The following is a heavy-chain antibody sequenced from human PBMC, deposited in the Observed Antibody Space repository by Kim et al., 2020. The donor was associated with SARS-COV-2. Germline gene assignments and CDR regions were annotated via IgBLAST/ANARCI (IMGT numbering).Heavy chain of an antibody. J-gene: IGHJ6*02. Sequence: GGSLRLSCTVSGFNFNSYSMNWVRQAPGKGLEWVSYISSSSSTVYYAGSVRGRFTISRDNAKNSLFLQMNSLRDDDTAVYYCARCPLSMTMVRGMITTTLFDYNMDAWGQGTTVTVSS. V-gene: IGHV3-48*02. CDR1: GFNFNSYS. D-gene: IGHD3-10*01. CDR3: ARCPLSMTMVRGMITTTLFDYNMDA. CDR2: ISSSSSTV.